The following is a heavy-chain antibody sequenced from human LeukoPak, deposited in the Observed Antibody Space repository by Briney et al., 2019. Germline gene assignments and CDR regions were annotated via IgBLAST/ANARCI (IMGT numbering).Heavy chain of an antibody. Sequence: PGRSLRLSCAASGFTFANYGFRWVRQAPGKGLEWVAVIWYDGAYEYYADSVKGRFTVSRDNSRNTLYLQMDSLTAEDTAVYYCASHIPDYEHSAYYPYYFDFWGQGTLVTVSS. V-gene: IGHV3-33*01. J-gene: IGHJ4*02. CDR2: IWYDGAYE. CDR1: GFTFANYG. CDR3: ASHIPDYEHSAYYPYYFDF. D-gene: IGHD3-22*01.